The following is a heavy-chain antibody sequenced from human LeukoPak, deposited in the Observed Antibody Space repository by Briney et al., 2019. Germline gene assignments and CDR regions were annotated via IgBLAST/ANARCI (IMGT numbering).Heavy chain of an antibody. CDR2: IYYSGST. Sequence: PSQTLSLTCAVSGGSISSGGYSWSWIRQPPGKGLEWIGYIYYSGSTYYNPSLKSRVTISVDTSKNQFSLKLSSVTAADTAVYYCARAGGDVDTAMEKMYYYDSRRLYFDYWGQGTLVTVSS. V-gene: IGHV4-30-4*07. CDR1: GGSISSGGYS. CDR3: ARAGGDVDTAMEKMYYYDSRRLYFDY. D-gene: IGHD3-22*01. J-gene: IGHJ4*02.